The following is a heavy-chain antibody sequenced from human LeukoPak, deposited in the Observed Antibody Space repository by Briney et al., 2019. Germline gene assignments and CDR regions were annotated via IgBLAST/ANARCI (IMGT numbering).Heavy chain of an antibody. V-gene: IGHV3-23*01. CDR3: AKPVAAGGRYYYGMDV. CDR2: ISGSGGST. J-gene: IGHJ6*02. CDR1: GFTFSSYA. Sequence: GGSLRLSCAASGFTFSSYAMSWVRQAPGKGLEWVSAISGSGGSTYYADSVKGRFTISRDNSKNTLYPQMNSLRAEDTAVYYCAKPVAAGGRYYYGMDVWGQGTTVTVSS. D-gene: IGHD3-10*01.